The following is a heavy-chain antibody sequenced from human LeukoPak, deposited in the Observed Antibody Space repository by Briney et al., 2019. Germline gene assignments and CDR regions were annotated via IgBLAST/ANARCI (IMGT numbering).Heavy chain of an antibody. CDR1: GYTFTSYD. CDR2: MNPNSGNT. J-gene: IGHJ4*02. CDR3: ARRHGRCSDGSCYYPDC. D-gene: IGHD2-15*01. V-gene: IGHV1-8*01. Sequence: ASVKVSCKASGYTFTSYDINGVRQATGQGLEWMGWMNPNSGNTGYAQKFQGRVTMTRNSSITTAYMELSSLRSEDTAVYYCARRHGRCSDGSCYYPDCWGQGTLVTVSS.